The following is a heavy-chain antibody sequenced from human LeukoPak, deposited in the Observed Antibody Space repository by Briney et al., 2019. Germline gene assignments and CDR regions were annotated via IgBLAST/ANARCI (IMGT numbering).Heavy chain of an antibody. D-gene: IGHD4-17*01. Sequence: PGGSLRLSCADSGFTFSSYAMSWVRQAPGKGLEWVSTISDSGGATYYADSVKGRFTISRDNSKNTLYLQMNSLRAEDTAVYYCAKDRIKGPTYGVLDYWGQGTLVTVSS. J-gene: IGHJ4*02. CDR3: AKDRIKGPTYGVLDY. CDR2: ISDSGGAT. CDR1: GFTFSSYA. V-gene: IGHV3-23*01.